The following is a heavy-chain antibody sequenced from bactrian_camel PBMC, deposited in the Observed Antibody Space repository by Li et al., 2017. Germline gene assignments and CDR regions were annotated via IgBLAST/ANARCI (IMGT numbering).Heavy chain of an antibody. J-gene: IGHJ4*01. D-gene: IGHD4*01. V-gene: IGHV3S53*01. CDR1: RFRYCGYD. CDR2: IETDGTT. Sequence: QVQLVESGGSSVQAGGSMRLSCTASRFRYCGYDISWWRQALGPEREFVSAIETDGTTTYADSVKGRFTISQDSAKRIVFLQMNSLKPEDSAMYYCAAYRARIDGYCSLNSDDYNYWGQGTQVTVS. CDR3: AAYRARIDGYCSLNSDDYNY.